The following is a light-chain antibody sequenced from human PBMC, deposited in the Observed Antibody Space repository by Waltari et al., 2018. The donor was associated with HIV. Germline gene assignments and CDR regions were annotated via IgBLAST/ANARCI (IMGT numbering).Light chain of an antibody. J-gene: IGKJ2*01. CDR2: DVS. Sequence: EIVLTQSPVTLSLSPGQRATLSCRASQSVGNSLVWYQQKPGLAPRLLIYDVSYRAADITSRFSGSGSETDFTLTISSLEPEDFAVYYCQQGSNWPRTFGQGTKLEIE. V-gene: IGKV3-11*01. CDR1: QSVGNS. CDR3: QQGSNWPRT.